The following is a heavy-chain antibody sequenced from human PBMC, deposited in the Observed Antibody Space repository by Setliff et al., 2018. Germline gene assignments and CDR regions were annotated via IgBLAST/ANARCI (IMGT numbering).Heavy chain of an antibody. D-gene: IGHD3-10*01. J-gene: IGHJ4*02. Sequence: SETLSLTCSVSGGSISSGGFYWSWIRQSAGRGLEWIGHFHTGGATDYNLSLKSRVTISLDSSKNQFSLRLSSVTAADAAVYFCARESATIGEFPLYYFDKWGQGLPGTSPQ. CDR1: GGSISSGGFY. CDR3: ARESATIGEFPLYYFDK. V-gene: IGHV4-61*09. CDR2: FHTGGAT.